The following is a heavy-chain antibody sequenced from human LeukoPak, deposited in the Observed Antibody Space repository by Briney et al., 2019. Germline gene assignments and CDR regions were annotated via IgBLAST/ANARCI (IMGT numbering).Heavy chain of an antibody. V-gene: IGHV3-23*01. CDR3: VKAHRGYSSSWYLDY. CDR2: ISGSGGST. Sequence: PGGSLGLSCAASGFTFSSYAMSWVRQAPGKGLEWVSAISGSGGSTYYADSVKGRFTISRDNSKNTLYLQMNSLRAEDTAVYYCVKAHRGYSSSWYLDYWGQGTLVTVSS. CDR1: GFTFSSYA. J-gene: IGHJ4*02. D-gene: IGHD6-13*01.